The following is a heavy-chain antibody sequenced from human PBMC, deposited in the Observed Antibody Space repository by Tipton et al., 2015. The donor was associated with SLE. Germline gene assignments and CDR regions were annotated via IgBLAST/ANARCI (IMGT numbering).Heavy chain of an antibody. J-gene: IGHJ6*02. V-gene: IGHV1-69*05. CDR3: AREDSSGYYYYYGMDV. D-gene: IGHD3-22*01. Sequence: QSGPEVKKPGASVKVSCKASGGTFSSYAISWVRQAPGQGLEWMGGIIPIFGTANYAQKFQGRVTITTDESTSTAYMELSSLRSEDTAVYYCAREDSSGYYYYYGMDVWGQGTTVTVSS. CDR1: GGTFSSYA. CDR2: IIPIFGTA.